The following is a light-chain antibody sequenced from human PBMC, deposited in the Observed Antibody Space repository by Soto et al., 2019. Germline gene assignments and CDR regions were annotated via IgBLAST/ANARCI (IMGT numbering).Light chain of an antibody. CDR3: QQSLT. CDR2: DTP. V-gene: IGKV1-33*01. J-gene: IGKJ4*01. Sequence: DIPMTQSPSSLSASVGDRVTITCQAGKDIDKYLNWYQQKPGKAPKLLIYDTPNLETGVPSRFGGSGSGTDFIFIIDNLQPEDIATYYCQQSLTFGGGTKVQIK. CDR1: KDIDKY.